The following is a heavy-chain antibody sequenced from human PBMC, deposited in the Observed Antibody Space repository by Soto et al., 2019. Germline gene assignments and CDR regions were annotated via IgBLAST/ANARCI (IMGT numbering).Heavy chain of an antibody. CDR2: IIPIFGTA. D-gene: IGHD3-3*01. V-gene: IGHV1-69*06. J-gene: IGHJ6*02. CDR3: AREFLEWSSHYGMDV. Sequence: QVQLVQSGAEVKKPGSSVKVSCKASGGTFSSYAISWVRQAPGQGLEWMGGIIPIFGTANYAQKFQGRVTSTADNSASTAYMEVSSLSSEDTAVYYCAREFLEWSSHYGMDVWGQGTTVTVSS. CDR1: GGTFSSYA.